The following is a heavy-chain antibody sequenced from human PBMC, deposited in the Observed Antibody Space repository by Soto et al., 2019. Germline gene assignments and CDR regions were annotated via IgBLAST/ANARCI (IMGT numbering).Heavy chain of an antibody. V-gene: IGHV3-30*18. Sequence: GGSLRLSCAASGFTFSSYGMHWVRQAPGKGLEWVAVISYDGSNKYYADSVKGRFTISRDNSKNTLYLQMNSLRAEDTAVYYCAKDGTVIVLVSHFDYWGQGTLVTVSS. CDR1: GFTFSSYG. CDR2: ISYDGSNK. D-gene: IGHD3-22*01. CDR3: AKDGTVIVLVSHFDY. J-gene: IGHJ4*02.